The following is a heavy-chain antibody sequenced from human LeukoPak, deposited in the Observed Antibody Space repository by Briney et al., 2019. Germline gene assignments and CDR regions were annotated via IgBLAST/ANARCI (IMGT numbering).Heavy chain of an antibody. J-gene: IGHJ4*02. CDR2: IKQGGSEK. CDR3: AREEYYYDSSGYYLGFDY. D-gene: IGHD3-22*01. V-gene: IGHV3-7*01. CDR1: GFTFSSYW. Sequence: PGGSLRLSCAASGFTFSSYWMSWVRQAPGKGLEWVANIKQGGSEKYYVDSVKGRFTISRDNAKNSLYLQMNSLRAEDTAVYYCAREEYYYDSSGYYLGFDYWGQGTLVTVSS.